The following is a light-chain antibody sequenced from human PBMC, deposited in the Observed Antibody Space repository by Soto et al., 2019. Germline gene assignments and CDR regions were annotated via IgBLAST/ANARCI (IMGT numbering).Light chain of an antibody. Sequence: QSVLTQPPSVSGSPGQSVTISCTGTSSDVGGYDYVSWYQQHPGKAPKLMIFEVSKRPSGVPDRFSGSKSGNTASLTVSGLQAEDEADYYCSSYAGNTKGVFGTGTKVTVL. CDR2: EVS. CDR1: SSDVGGYDY. CDR3: SSYAGNTKGV. J-gene: IGLJ1*01. V-gene: IGLV2-8*01.